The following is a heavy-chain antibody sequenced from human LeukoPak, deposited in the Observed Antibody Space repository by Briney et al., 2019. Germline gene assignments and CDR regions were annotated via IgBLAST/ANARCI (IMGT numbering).Heavy chain of an antibody. J-gene: IGHJ4*02. V-gene: IGHV3-21*01. D-gene: IGHD3-10*01. CDR2: ISSSSSYI. CDR1: GFTFSSYS. CDR3: ARAYYGSGSYYVDY. Sequence: KTGGSLRLSCAASGFTFSSYSMNWVRQAPGKGLEWVSSISSSSSYIYYADSVKGRFTISRDNAKNSLYLQMNSLRAEDTAVYYCARAYYGSGSYYVDYWGQGTLVIVSS.